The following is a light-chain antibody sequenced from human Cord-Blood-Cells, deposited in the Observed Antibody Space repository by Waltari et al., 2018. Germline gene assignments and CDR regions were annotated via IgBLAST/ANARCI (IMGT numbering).Light chain of an antibody. Sequence: DIVMTQSPATLSVSPGERGTLSCRASQSVSSNLAWYQQKPGQAPRLLIYGASTRATGIPARFSGSGSGTEFTLTISSLQSEDFAVYYCQQYNNWPPWTFGQGTKVEIK. CDR2: GAS. V-gene: IGKV3-15*01. CDR1: QSVSSN. J-gene: IGKJ1*01. CDR3: QQYNNWPPWT.